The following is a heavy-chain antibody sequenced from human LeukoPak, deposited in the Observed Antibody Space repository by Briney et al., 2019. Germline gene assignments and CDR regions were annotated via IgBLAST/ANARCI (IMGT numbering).Heavy chain of an antibody. CDR2: IYYSGST. D-gene: IGHD1-26*01. Sequence: PSETLSLTCAVYGGSFSGYYWSWIRQPPGKGLEWIGSIYYSGSTYYNPSLKSRVTISVDTSKNQFSLKLSSVTAADTAVYYCARGSGSYHYYYYYYMDVWGKGTTVTVSS. V-gene: IGHV4-34*01. CDR3: ARGSGSYHYYYYYYMDV. CDR1: GGSFSGYY. J-gene: IGHJ6*03.